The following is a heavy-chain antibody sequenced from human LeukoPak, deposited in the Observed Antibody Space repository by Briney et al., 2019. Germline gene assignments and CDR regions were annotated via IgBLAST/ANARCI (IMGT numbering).Heavy chain of an antibody. V-gene: IGHV1-2*04. D-gene: IGHD3-10*01. CDR3: ARDSHYYGSGSPYYYYYYGMDV. J-gene: IGHJ6*02. CDR2: INPNSGGT. Sequence: ASVNVSCKASGYTFTGYYMHWVRQAPGQGLEWMGWINPNSGGTNYAQKFQGWVTMTRDTSISTAYMELSRLRSDDTAVYYCARDSHYYGSGSPYYYYYYGMDVWGQGTTVTVSS. CDR1: GYTFTGYY.